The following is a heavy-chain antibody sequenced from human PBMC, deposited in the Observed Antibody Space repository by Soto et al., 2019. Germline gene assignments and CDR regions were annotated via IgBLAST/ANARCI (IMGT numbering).Heavy chain of an antibody. D-gene: IGHD1-1*01. CDR1: GYTFTEYD. V-gene: IGHV1-8*01. CDR3: EVTTGY. J-gene: IGHJ4*02. CDR2: VSPENKNA. Sequence: GASVKVCCKTSGYTFTEYDINWVRQAPGQGPEYMGWVSPENKNAGYAPQFRGRVSMTTDTTISTAYLEVTNLTYEDTAVYYCEVTTGYWGQGTMVTVSS.